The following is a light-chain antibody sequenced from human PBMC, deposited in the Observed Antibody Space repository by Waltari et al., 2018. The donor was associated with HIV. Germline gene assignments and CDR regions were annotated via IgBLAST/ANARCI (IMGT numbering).Light chain of an antibody. CDR1: ALPKRY. Sequence: SDELTQPPSVSVSPGQTARVTCSGDALPKRYAYGYQQRPGQAPVLLIFRDTERPSGIPERFSSSSSGTTVTLTIRAVQAEDEADYYCQSTDSSGVYWVFGGGTTLTVL. CDR2: RDT. J-gene: IGLJ3*02. V-gene: IGLV3-25*03. CDR3: QSTDSSGVYWV.